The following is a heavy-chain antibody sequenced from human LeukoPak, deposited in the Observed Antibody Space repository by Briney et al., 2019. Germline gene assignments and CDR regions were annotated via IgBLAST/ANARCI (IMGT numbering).Heavy chain of an antibody. J-gene: IGHJ4*02. CDR1: GYSLAVYY. CDR3: ARDYYEGAVGY. CDR2: INPDSGGT. V-gene: IGHV1-2*02. D-gene: IGHD3-22*01. Sequence: ASVTVSFKASGYSLAVYYIYWVRQAPGQGLEWMGWINPDSGGTDYAQKFQGRVSMTTDTSISTAYMELSGLRSDDTAVYYCARDYYEGAVGYWGQGTLVTVSS.